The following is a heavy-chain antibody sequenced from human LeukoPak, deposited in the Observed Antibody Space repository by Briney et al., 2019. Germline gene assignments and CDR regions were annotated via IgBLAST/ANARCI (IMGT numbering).Heavy chain of an antibody. CDR3: ATDDPYVGGYNYDY. J-gene: IGHJ4*02. D-gene: IGHD5-24*01. V-gene: IGHV1-69*13. Sequence: GASVKVSCKASGGTFSSYAISWVRQAPGQGLEWMGGIIPIFGTANYAQKFQGRVTITADESTSTAYMELSSLRSEDTAVYYCATDDPYVGGYNYDYWGQGTLVTVSS. CDR1: GGTFSSYA. CDR2: IIPIFGTA.